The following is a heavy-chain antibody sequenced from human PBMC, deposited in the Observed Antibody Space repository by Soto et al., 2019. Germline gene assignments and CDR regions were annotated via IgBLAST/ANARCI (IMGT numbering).Heavy chain of an antibody. Sequence: SETLSLTCTVCGGSISSYYLSLIRHPPGKGLECIGYGYDSGSTNYNPSLKSRVTISVDTPKNQFSLKLSSVTAADTAVYYCARGSGYYHFDAFHIWGQGTMVTVSS. CDR1: GGSISSYY. D-gene: IGHD3-22*01. V-gene: IGHV4-59*12. J-gene: IGHJ3*02. CDR3: ARGSGYYHFDAFHI. CDR2: GYDSGST.